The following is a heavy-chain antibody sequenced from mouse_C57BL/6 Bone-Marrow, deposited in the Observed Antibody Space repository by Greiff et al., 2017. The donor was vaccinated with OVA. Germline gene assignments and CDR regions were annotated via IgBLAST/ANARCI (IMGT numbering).Heavy chain of an antibody. V-gene: IGHV1-78*01. CDR1: GYTFTDHT. CDR2: IYPRDGST. D-gene: IGHD1-1*01. J-gene: IGHJ4*01. Sequence: VQLQQSDAELVKPGASVKISCKVSGYTFTDHTIHWMKQRPEQGLEWLGYIYPRDGSTKYNEKFKGKATLTADKSSSTAYMQLNSLTSEDSAVYFCASGGITTVVPYAMDYWGQGTSVTVSS. CDR3: ASGGITTVVPYAMDY.